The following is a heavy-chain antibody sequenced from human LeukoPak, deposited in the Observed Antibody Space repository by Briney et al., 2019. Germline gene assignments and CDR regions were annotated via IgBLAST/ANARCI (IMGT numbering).Heavy chain of an antibody. D-gene: IGHD4-11*01. Sequence: GGSLRLSCAASGFTFSNAWMSCVRQAPGKGLEWVGRIKSKTDGGTTDYAAPVKGRFTISRDDSKNTLYLQMNSLKTEDTAVYYCTTRDYMSYFDYWGQGTLVTVSS. V-gene: IGHV3-15*01. CDR1: GFTFSNAW. CDR3: TTRDYMSYFDY. J-gene: IGHJ4*02. CDR2: IKSKTDGGTT.